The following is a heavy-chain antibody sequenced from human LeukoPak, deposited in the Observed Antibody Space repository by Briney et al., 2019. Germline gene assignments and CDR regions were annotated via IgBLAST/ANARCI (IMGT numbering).Heavy chain of an antibody. J-gene: IGHJ4*02. CDR1: GGSISSGDYY. V-gene: IGHV4-30-4*01. CDR3: ARVTTFAVWFY. Sequence: SETLSLTYTVSGGSISSGDYYWSWIRQPPGKGLEWIGYIYYSGSTYYNPSLKSRVTISVDTSKNQFSLKLNSVTAADTAVYYCARVTTFAVWFYWGQGTLVTVSS. D-gene: IGHD2-21*01. CDR2: IYYSGST.